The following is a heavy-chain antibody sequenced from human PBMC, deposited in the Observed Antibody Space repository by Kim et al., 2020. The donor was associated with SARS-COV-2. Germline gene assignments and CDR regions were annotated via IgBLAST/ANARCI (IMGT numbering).Heavy chain of an antibody. D-gene: IGHD3-10*01. Sequence: SETLSLTCTVSGGSISSGGYYWSWIRQHPGKGLEWIGYIYYSGSTYYNPSLKSRVTISVDTSKNQFSLKLSSVTAADTAVYYCARADYGSGSYKYPWFDPWGQGTLVTVSS. J-gene: IGHJ5*02. CDR2: IYYSGST. CDR3: ARADYGSGSYKYPWFDP. V-gene: IGHV4-31*03. CDR1: GGSISSGGYY.